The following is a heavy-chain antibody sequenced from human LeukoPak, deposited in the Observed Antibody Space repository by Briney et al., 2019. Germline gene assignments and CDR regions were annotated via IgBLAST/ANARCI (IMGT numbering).Heavy chain of an antibody. CDR1: GGSIRSGSYY. D-gene: IGHD3-22*01. CDR2: IYTSGGT. V-gene: IGHV4-61*02. Sequence: PSETLSLTCTVSGGSIRSGSYYWSWIRQPAGKGLEWIGRIYTSGGTNYNPSLKSRVTISVDTSKNQFSLKLSSVTAADTAVYYCARDYYDPHFYYYYYMDVWGKGTTVTVSS. CDR3: ARDYYDPHFYYYYYMDV. J-gene: IGHJ6*03.